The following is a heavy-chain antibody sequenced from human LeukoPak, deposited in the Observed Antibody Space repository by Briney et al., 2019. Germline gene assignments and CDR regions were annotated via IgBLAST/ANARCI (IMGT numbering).Heavy chain of an antibody. Sequence: SQTLSLTCTVSGGSISSGDYYWSWIRQPPGKGLEWIGYIYYSGSTYYNPSLKSRVTMSVDTSKNQSSLKLSSVTAADTAVYYCARGPRIVVVVAATHYWFDPWGQGTLVTVSS. CDR3: ARGPRIVVVVAATHYWFDP. CDR1: GGSISSGDYY. V-gene: IGHV4-30-4*01. CDR2: IYYSGST. D-gene: IGHD2-15*01. J-gene: IGHJ5*02.